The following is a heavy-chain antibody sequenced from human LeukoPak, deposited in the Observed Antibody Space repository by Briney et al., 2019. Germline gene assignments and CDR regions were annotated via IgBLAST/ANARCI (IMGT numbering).Heavy chain of an antibody. CDR3: ARGTGRGYSYGYYRAFDI. CDR1: GFTFSSYS. Sequence: GGSLRLSCAASGFTFSSYSMNWVRQAPGKGLEWVSYISSSSSTIYYADSVKGRFTISRDNAKNSLYLQMNSLRAEDTAVYYCARGTGRGYSYGYYRAFDIWGQGTMVTVSS. J-gene: IGHJ3*02. D-gene: IGHD5-18*01. CDR2: ISSSSSTI. V-gene: IGHV3-48*01.